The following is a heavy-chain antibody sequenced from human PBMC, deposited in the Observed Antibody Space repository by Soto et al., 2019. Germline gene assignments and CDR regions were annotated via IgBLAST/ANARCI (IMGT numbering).Heavy chain of an antibody. V-gene: IGHV1-18*01. CDR2: ISAYSGNT. CDR3: VRAQADIVVVPAAIVVPGWLDP. D-gene: IGHD2-2*01. CDR1: GYTFTSYG. J-gene: IGHJ5*02. Sequence: GASVKVSCKASGYTFTSYGISWVRQAPGQGLEWMGWISAYSGNTNYAQKLQGRVTMTTDTSTSTAYMELRSLRSDDTAVYYCVRAQADIVVVPAAIVVPGWLDPWGQGTLVTVSS.